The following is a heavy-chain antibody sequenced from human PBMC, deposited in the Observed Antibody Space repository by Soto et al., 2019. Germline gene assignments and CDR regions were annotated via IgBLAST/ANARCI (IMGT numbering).Heavy chain of an antibody. CDR2: IRAYNGNT. V-gene: IGHV1-18*04. J-gene: IGHJ4*02. Sequence: SVKVSCKASGYSFSSYTINWVRQAPGQGLEWLGWIRAYNGNTKYVEKLQGRVTMTTDTSTSTAYMELRNLRSDDTAVYYCAGESKNWPDFWGPGTLVTVSS. CDR3: AGESKNWPDF. CDR1: GYSFSSYT.